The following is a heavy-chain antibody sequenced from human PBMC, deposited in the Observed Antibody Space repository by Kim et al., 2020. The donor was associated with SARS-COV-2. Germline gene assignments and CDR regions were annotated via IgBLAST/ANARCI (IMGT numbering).Heavy chain of an antibody. CDR2: T. CDR3: AREGISQAFDI. J-gene: IGHJ3*02. Sequence: TNYAQKFQGRVTMTRDPSIRPAYMGLSRLRSDDTAVYYCAREGISQAFDIWGQGTMVTVSS. D-gene: IGHD6-13*01. V-gene: IGHV1-2*02.